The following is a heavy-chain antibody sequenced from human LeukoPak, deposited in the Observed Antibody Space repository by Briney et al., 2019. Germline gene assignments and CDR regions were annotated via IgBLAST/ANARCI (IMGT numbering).Heavy chain of an antibody. Sequence: ASVKVSCKASGGTFSSYAISWVRQAPGQGLEWMGGIIPIFGAPNYAQKFQGRVTITADESTSTAYMELSSLRSEDTAVYYCAFSLDFGVVIIDYYYYMDVWGKGTTVTVSS. V-gene: IGHV1-69*13. CDR3: AFSLDFGVVIIDYYYYMDV. J-gene: IGHJ6*03. CDR1: GGTFSSYA. CDR2: IIPIFGAP. D-gene: IGHD3-3*01.